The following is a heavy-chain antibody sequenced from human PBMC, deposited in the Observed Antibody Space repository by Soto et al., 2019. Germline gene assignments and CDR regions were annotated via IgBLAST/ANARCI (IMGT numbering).Heavy chain of an antibody. D-gene: IGHD5-18*01. Sequence: QVQLVQSGAEVKKPGSSVKVSCKASGGTFSSYAISWVRQAPXQGLEWXGGIIPIFGTANYAQKFQGRVTITADESTXXXXXELXSXXXXXXXXXXXARVIRDSYGYNDYFDYWGQGTLVTVSS. CDR1: GGTFSSYA. CDR3: ARVIRDSYGYNDYFDY. CDR2: IIPIFGTA. J-gene: IGHJ4*02. V-gene: IGHV1-69*12.